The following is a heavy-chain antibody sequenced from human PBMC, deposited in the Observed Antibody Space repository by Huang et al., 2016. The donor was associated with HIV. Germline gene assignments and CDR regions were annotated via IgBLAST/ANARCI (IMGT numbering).Heavy chain of an antibody. V-gene: IGHV4-34*02. CDR2: INHSGSA. D-gene: IGHD3-22*01. Sequence: QVQLQQWGAGLLKPSENLSLTWIRQPPGKGLEWIGEINHSGSAKYSPSFKSRVTISGDTTKNHFSLRLSSVNAADTAVYFCARRLDGTYYSDSSQYYALDYWGQGTLVTVSS. CDR3: ARRLDGTYYSDSSQYYALDY. J-gene: IGHJ4*02.